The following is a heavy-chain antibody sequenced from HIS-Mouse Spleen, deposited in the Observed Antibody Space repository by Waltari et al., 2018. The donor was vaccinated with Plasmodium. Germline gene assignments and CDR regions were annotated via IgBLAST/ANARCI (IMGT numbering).Heavy chain of an antibody. V-gene: IGHV3-7*01. D-gene: IGHD6-13*01. CDR2: IKKDGKVK. CDR3: ASSWYWYFDL. Sequence: EVQLVESGGGLVQPGGSLRLSCAASGFTFSSYWMSWVRQAQGMGLEWGAQIKKDGKVKYYVDSVNVPFTIYRDNAKNSLYLQMNSLRAEDTAVYYCASSWYWYFDLWGRGTLVTVSS. CDR1: GFTFSSYW. J-gene: IGHJ2*01.